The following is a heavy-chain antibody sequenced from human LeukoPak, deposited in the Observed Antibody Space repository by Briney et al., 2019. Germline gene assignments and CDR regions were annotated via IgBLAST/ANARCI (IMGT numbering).Heavy chain of an antibody. CDR1: GGSISSYY. CDR3: ARGSPHNSYGRYFYYYYMDV. Sequence: SETLSLTCTVSGGSISSYYWSWIRQPPGKGLEWIGYIYYSGSTNYNPSLKSRVTISVDTSKNQFSLKLSSVTAADTAVYYCARGSPHNSYGRYFYYYYMDVWGKGTTVTISS. V-gene: IGHV4-59*01. J-gene: IGHJ6*03. CDR2: IYYSGST. D-gene: IGHD5-18*01.